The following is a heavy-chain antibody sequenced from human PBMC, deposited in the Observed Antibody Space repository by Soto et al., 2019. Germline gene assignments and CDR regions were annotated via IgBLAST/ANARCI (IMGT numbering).Heavy chain of an antibody. Sequence: PGGSLRLSCGAFGFTVSNSYMSWIRQAPGKGLEWLSIVYSGASTYYAGSVKGRFTISRDSSKNTIYLQMNSLGADDTAVYYCVRDRFTIFGVAENRFDPWGQGTLVTVSS. CDR2: VYSGAST. CDR3: VRDRFTIFGVAENRFDP. D-gene: IGHD3-3*01. V-gene: IGHV3-66*01. CDR1: GFTVSNSY. J-gene: IGHJ5*02.